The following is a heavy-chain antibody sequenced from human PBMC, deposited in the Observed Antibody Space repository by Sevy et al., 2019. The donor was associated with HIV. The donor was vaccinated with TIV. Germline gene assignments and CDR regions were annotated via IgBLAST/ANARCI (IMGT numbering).Heavy chain of an antibody. CDR2: VSGSGGST. V-gene: IGHV3-23*01. CDR3: VKDVAYDNTYLDY. D-gene: IGHD3-22*01. Sequence: GGSLRLSCAVSGFTLTSYAMNWVRQAPGKGLEWVSGVSGSGGSTYYAVSVKGRFTISRDNSRNTLYLQINSLRAEDTAVYYCVKDVAYDNTYLDYWGQGTLVTVSS. CDR1: GFTLTSYA. J-gene: IGHJ4*02.